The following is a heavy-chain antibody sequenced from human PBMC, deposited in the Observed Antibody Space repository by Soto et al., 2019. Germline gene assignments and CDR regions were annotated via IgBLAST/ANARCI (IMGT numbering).Heavy chain of an antibody. V-gene: IGHV1-46*03. CDR1: GYTFTSYY. J-gene: IGHJ4*02. CDR3: AREGYYDYIWGSYRHFDY. Sequence: ASVKVSCKSSGYTFTSYYMHCVRQAPGQGLEWMGIINPSGGSTSYAQKFQGRVTMTRDTSTSTVYMELSSLRSEDTAVYYCAREGYYDYIWGSYRHFDYWGQGTLVTVSS. CDR2: INPSGGST. D-gene: IGHD3-16*02.